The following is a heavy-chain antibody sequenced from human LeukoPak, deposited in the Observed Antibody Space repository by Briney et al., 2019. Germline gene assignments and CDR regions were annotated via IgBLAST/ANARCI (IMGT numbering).Heavy chain of an antibody. J-gene: IGHJ6*02. CDR2: ISGSGGST. D-gene: IGHD2-2*01. V-gene: IGHV3-23*01. Sequence: PGGSLRLTCAASGFTFSSYAMSWVRQAPGKGLEWVSAISGSGGSTYYADSVKGRFTISRDNSKNTLYLQMNSLRAEDTAVYYRAKPTSCYFYYGMDVWGQGTTVTVSS. CDR3: AKPTSCYFYYGMDV. CDR1: GFTFSSYA.